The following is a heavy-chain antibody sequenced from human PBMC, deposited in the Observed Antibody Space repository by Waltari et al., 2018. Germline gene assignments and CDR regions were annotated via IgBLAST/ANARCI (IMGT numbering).Heavy chain of an antibody. CDR2: IYYSGST. J-gene: IGHJ4*02. CDR1: GGSISSYY. Sequence: QVQLQESGPGLVKPSETLSLTCTVSGGSISSYYWSWIRQPPGKGLEWIGYIYYSGSTNYNPSRKSRVTISVDTSKNQFSLKLSSVTAADTAVYYCARASGSWTSYYFDYWGQGTLVTVSS. CDR3: ARASGSWTSYYFDY. V-gene: IGHV4-59*01. D-gene: IGHD1-26*01.